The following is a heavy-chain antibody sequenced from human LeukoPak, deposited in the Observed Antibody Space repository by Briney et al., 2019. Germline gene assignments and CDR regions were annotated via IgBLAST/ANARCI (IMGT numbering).Heavy chain of an antibody. CDR1: GFTFSSYS. D-gene: IGHD3-22*01. CDR3: AKGEYCHDSSSYPDY. J-gene: IGHJ4*02. CDR2: ISSSSSYI. Sequence: GRSLSLSCAASGFTFSSYSMNWVRQAPGKGLEWVSSISSSSSYIYYADSVKGRFTISRDNAKNSLYLQMNSLRAEDTAVYYCAKGEYCHDSSSYPDYWGQGTLVTVFS. V-gene: IGHV3-21*01.